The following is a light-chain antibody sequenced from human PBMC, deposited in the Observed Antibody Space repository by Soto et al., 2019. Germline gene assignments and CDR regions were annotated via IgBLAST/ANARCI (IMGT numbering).Light chain of an antibody. CDR2: STN. J-gene: IGLJ3*02. Sequence: QTVVTQEPSFSVSPGGTVTLTCGLSSGSVSTSYYPTWYQQTPGQAPRTLIYSTNTRSSGVPDRFSRSIVGNKAALTITGAQADDESAYYCLLYMGSGIWVFGGGTKVTVL. CDR3: LLYMGSGIWV. V-gene: IGLV8-61*01. CDR1: SGSVSTSYY.